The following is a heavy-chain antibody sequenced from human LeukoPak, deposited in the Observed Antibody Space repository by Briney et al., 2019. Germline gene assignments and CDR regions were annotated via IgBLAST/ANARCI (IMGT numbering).Heavy chain of an antibody. V-gene: IGHV5-51*01. CDR1: GYSFTSYW. D-gene: IGHD3-10*01. CDR3: ARLARNYGSGSYVDY. J-gene: IGHJ4*02. CDR2: IYPGDSDT. Sequence: GESLKTSCKGSGYSFTSYWIGWVRQMPGKGLEWMGIIYPGDSDTRYSPSFQGQVSISADKSISTAYLQWSSLKASDTAMYYCARLARNYGSGSYVDYWGQGTLVTVSS.